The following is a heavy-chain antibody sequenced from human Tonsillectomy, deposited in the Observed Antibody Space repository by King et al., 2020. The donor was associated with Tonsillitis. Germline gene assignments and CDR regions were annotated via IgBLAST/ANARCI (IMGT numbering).Heavy chain of an antibody. CDR1: GGSISSYY. D-gene: IGHD3-16*01. CDR3: AGGEGGAFDI. CDR2: IYYSGST. J-gene: IGHJ3*02. Sequence: QLQESGPGLVKPSETLSLTCTVSGGSISSYYWSWIRQPPGKGLEWIGYIYYSGSTNYNPSLKSRVTISVDTSKNQFSLKLSSVTAADTAVYYCAGGEGGAFDIWGQGTMVTVSS. V-gene: IGHV4-59*01.